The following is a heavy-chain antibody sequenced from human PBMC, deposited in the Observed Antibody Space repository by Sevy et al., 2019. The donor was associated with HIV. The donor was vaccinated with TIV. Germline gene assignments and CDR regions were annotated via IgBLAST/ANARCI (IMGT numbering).Heavy chain of an antibody. D-gene: IGHD6-13*01. CDR2: ISYEGTET. V-gene: IGHV3-30-3*01. Sequence: GGCLRLSCAASGFAFSSHAMHWVRQAPGKGLEWVAVISYEGTETFYAASVEGRFTISRDNSKNMLSLQINSLRPEDTAPYYCARDGGYSIKWYPLYWGHGTLVTVSS. CDR1: GFAFSSHA. J-gene: IGHJ4*01. CDR3: ARDGGYSIKWYPLY.